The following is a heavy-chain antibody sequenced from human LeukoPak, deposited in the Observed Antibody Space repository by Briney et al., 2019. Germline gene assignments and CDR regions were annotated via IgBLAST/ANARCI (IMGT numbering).Heavy chain of an antibody. CDR1: GDSISSESYY. CDR2: IYYSGST. D-gene: IGHD2-2*01. CDR3: ARLKKLLWTPRPDAFDI. Sequence: PSETLSLTCTVSGDSISSESYYWSWIRQHPGKGLEWIGYIYYSGSTNYNPSLKSRVTISVDTSKNQSSLKLSSVTAADTAVYYCARLKKLLWTPRPDAFDIWGQGTMVTVSS. V-gene: IGHV4-61*01. J-gene: IGHJ3*02.